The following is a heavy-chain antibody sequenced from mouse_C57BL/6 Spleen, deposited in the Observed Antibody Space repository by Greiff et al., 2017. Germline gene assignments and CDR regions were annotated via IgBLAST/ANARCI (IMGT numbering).Heavy chain of an antibody. D-gene: IGHD1-1*01. CDR3: TRRGTRVVDYFDY. J-gene: IGHJ2*01. CDR2: IDPETGGT. Sequence: QVQLQQSGAELVRPGASVTLSCKASGYTFTDYEMHWVKQTPVHGLEWIGAIDPETGGTAYNQKFKGKAILTADKSSSTAYMELRSLTSEDSAVYDCTRRGTRVVDYFDYWGKGTTLTVSS. CDR1: GYTFTDYE. V-gene: IGHV1-15*01.